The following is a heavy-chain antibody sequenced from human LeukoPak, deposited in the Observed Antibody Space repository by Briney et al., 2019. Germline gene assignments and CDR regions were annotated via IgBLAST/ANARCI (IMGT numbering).Heavy chain of an antibody. Sequence: GGSLRLSCAASGFTFSSYAMSWVRQAPGTGLEWVSTISGSGGTYYADSVKGRFTISRDNSKNTLFLQMSGLRAEDTAVYYCAKDLTTSHVSQYFDYWGRGTLVTVSS. CDR3: AKDLTTSHVSQYFDY. CDR2: ISGSGGT. D-gene: IGHD1-14*01. V-gene: IGHV3-23*01. J-gene: IGHJ4*02. CDR1: GFTFSSYA.